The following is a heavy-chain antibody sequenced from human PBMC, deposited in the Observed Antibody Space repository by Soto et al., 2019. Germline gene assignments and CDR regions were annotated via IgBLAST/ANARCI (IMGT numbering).Heavy chain of an antibody. V-gene: IGHV3-30*03. Sequence: GGSLRLSCAASGFTFSDYDMHWVRQAPGKGLDWVSRILFDGSNKYYADSVKGRFTISRDNSKNMLYLQMNSLRAEDTAVYYCAIGGLTIFGVGHWGQGTLVTVSS. J-gene: IGHJ4*02. CDR1: GFTFSDYD. CDR3: AIGGLTIFGVGH. CDR2: ILFDGSNK. D-gene: IGHD3-3*01.